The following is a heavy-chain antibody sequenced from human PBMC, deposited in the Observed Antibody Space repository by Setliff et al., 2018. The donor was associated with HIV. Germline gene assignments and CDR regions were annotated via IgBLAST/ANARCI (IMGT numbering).Heavy chain of an antibody. D-gene: IGHD3-22*01. Sequence: GGSLRLSCEASGFTFDDYGMSWVRQAPGKGLEWVSGINWNGGSTGYADSVKGRFTISRDNAKNTLYLQMNSLTAEDTAVYYCAKAVSDYTYHYESSGHYYDHWGQGALVTVSS. CDR2: INWNGGST. CDR1: GFTFDDYG. J-gene: IGHJ5*02. V-gene: IGHV3-20*04. CDR3: AKAVSDYTYHYESSGHYYDH.